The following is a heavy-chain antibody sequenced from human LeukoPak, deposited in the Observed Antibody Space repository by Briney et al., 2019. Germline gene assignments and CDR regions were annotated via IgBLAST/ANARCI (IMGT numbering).Heavy chain of an antibody. CDR3: TRGGGDL. V-gene: IGHV3-7*01. D-gene: IGHD2-21*02. CDR1: GFTFSSYS. CDR2: IKQDGSGE. Sequence: PGGSLRLSCAASGFTFSSYSMNWVRQTPGKGLEWVANIKQDGSGETYVDSVKGRFTISRDNAKNSLYLQMNSLRVEDTSVYYCTRGGGDLWGQGTLVTVSS. J-gene: IGHJ4*01.